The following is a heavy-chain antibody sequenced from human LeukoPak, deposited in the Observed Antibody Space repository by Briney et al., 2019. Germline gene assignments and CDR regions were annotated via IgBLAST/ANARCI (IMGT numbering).Heavy chain of an antibody. CDR2: ISGSGGST. V-gene: IGHV3-23*01. CDR1: GFTFSSYA. Sequence: PGGSLRLSCAASGFTFSSYAMSWVRQAPGKGLEWVSAISGSGGSTYCADSVKGRFTISRDNSKNTLYLQMNSLRAEDTALYYCAKDIAEHGYNILLDYWGQGTLVTVSS. J-gene: IGHJ4*02. D-gene: IGHD5-24*01. CDR3: AKDIAEHGYNILLDY.